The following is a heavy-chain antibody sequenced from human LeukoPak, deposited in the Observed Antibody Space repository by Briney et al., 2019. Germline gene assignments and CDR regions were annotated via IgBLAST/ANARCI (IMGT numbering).Heavy chain of an antibody. J-gene: IGHJ5*02. Sequence: AGGSLRLSCAASGFTVSSNYMSWVRQAPGKGLEWVSAISGSGGSTYYADSVKGRFAISRDNSKNTLYLQMNSLRAEDTAVYYCAKSIAAAGTRRFDPWGQGTLVTVSS. CDR2: ISGSGGST. CDR1: GFTVSSNY. V-gene: IGHV3-23*01. D-gene: IGHD6-13*01. CDR3: AKSIAAAGTRRFDP.